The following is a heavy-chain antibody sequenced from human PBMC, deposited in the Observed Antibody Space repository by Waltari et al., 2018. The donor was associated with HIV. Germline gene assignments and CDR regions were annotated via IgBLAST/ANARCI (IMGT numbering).Heavy chain of an antibody. D-gene: IGHD4-17*01. V-gene: IGHV4-34*01. CDR1: GGSFSGYY. J-gene: IGHJ3*02. CDR3: AAEGTTVTPGAFDI. Sequence: QVPLQQWGAGLLKPSETLSLTCAVYGGSFSGYYCSWTRQPPGKGLEWIGEINHSGSTNYNPSLKSRVTISVDTSKNQFSLKLSSVTAADTAVYYCAAEGTTVTPGAFDIWGQGTMVTVSS. CDR2: INHSGST.